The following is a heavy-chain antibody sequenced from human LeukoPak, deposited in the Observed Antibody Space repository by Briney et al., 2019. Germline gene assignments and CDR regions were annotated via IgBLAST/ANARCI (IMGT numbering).Heavy chain of an antibody. Sequence: SETLSLTCTVSGVSISSGGYYWSWIRQHPGKGLEWIGYIYYSGSTYYNPSLKSRVTISVDTSKNQFSLKLSSVTAADTAVYYCARAGAAGTVGDYWGQGTLVTVSS. CDR2: IYYSGST. D-gene: IGHD6-13*01. CDR1: GVSISSGGYY. CDR3: ARAGAAGTVGDY. J-gene: IGHJ4*02. V-gene: IGHV4-31*03.